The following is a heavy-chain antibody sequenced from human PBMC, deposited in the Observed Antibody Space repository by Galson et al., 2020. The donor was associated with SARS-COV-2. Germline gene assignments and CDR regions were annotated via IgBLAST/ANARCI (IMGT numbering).Heavy chain of an antibody. CDR2: IYHSGST. Sequence: ASETLSLTCTVSGYSISSGYYWGWIRQPPGKGLGWIGSIYHSGSTYYNPSLKSRVTISVDTSKNQFSLKLSSVTAADTAVYYCARSFRGVIITTYDAFDIWGQGTMVTVSS. D-gene: IGHD3-10*01. CDR3: ARSFRGVIITTYDAFDI. CDR1: GYSISSGYY. J-gene: IGHJ3*02. V-gene: IGHV4-38-2*02.